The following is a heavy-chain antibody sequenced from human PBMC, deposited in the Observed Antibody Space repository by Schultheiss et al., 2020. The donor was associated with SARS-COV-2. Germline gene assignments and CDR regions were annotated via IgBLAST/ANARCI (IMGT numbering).Heavy chain of an antibody. D-gene: IGHD4-17*01. CDR3: ARARGDYGDADPYYFDY. V-gene: IGHV1-2*02. CDR1: GFTFTSSA. CDR2: INPNSGGT. J-gene: IGHJ4*02. Sequence: ASVKVSCKASGFTFTSSAVQWVRQARGQRLEWMGWINPNSGGTNSAQKFQGRVTMTRDTSINTVYMDLSSLRSDDTALYFCARARGDYGDADPYYFDYWGQGTLVTVSS.